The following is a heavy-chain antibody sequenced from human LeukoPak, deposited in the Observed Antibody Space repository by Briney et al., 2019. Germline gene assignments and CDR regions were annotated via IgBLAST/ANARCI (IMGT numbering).Heavy chain of an antibody. Sequence: GGSLRLSCAASGFTFSSYEMNWVRQAPGKGLEWVSSISTSSIYIYYADSLKGRFTISRDNARKSLYLQMNSLRAEDTAVYYCARGRDGYNLVDAFVIWGQGTMVTVSS. CDR2: ISTSSIYI. D-gene: IGHD5-24*01. J-gene: IGHJ3*02. CDR3: ARGRDGYNLVDAFVI. V-gene: IGHV3-21*01. CDR1: GFTFSSYE.